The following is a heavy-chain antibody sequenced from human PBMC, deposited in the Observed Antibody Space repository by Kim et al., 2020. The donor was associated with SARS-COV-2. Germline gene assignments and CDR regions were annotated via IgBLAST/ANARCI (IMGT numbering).Heavy chain of an antibody. CDR2: IYYSGST. J-gene: IGHJ5*02. V-gene: IGHV4-31*02. CDR3: ARNIGITMIVVVTGWFDP. Sequence: EWIGYIYYSGSTYYNPSLKSRVTISVDTSKNQFSLKLSSVTAEDTAVYYCARNIGITMIVVVTGWFDPWGQGTLVTVSS. D-gene: IGHD3-22*01.